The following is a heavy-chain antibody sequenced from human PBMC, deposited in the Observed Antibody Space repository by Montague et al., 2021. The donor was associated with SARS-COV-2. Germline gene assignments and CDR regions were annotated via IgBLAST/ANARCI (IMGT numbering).Heavy chain of an antibody. CDR2: MYYSGST. CDR3: ARKGSGRSDLAY. J-gene: IGHJ4*02. CDR1: GGSISSSNYY. Sequence: SETLSLTCTVSGGSISSSNYYWGWIRQPPGKGLEWIGNMYYSGSTYYNPSLKSRVTISIDTSKNQFSLKLSSVTAADTAIYYCARKGSGRSDLAYWSQGTLVTVSS. D-gene: IGHD1-26*01. V-gene: IGHV4-39*07.